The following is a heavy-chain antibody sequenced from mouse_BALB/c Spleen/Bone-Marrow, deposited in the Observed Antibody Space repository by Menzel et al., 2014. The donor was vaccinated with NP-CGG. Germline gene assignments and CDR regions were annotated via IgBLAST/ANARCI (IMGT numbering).Heavy chain of an antibody. CDR3: ARSGTVVDPALIY. V-gene: IGHV1-4*01. Sequence: QVHVKQSGAELARPGASVKMSCKASGYTFTSYTMHWVKQRPGQGLEWIGYINPSSGYTNYNQKFKDKATLTADKSSSTAYMQLSSLASEDSAVYYCARSGTVVDPALIYWGQGTLVTVSA. CDR2: INPSSGYT. J-gene: IGHJ3*01. D-gene: IGHD1-1*01. CDR1: GYTFTSYT.